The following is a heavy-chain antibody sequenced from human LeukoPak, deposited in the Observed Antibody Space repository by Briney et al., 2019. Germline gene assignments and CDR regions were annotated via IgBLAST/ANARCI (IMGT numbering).Heavy chain of an antibody. CDR3: ARAGYDARAGFDY. CDR2: IYYSGST. CDR1: GGSISSYY. J-gene: IGHJ4*02. Sequence: SETLSLTCTVSGGSISSYYWSWIRQPPGKGLEWIGYIYYSGSTNYNPSLKSRVTISVDTSKNQFSLKLSSVTAADTAVYYCARAGYDARAGFDYWGQGTLVTVSS. V-gene: IGHV4-59*08. D-gene: IGHD3-22*01.